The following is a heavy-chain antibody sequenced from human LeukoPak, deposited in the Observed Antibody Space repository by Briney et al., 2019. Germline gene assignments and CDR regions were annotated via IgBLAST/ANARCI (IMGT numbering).Heavy chain of an antibody. J-gene: IGHJ4*02. CDR2: IYYSGST. Sequence: SETLSLTCTVSGGSISSYYWGWIRQPPGKGLEWIGSIYYSGSTYYNPSLKSRVTISVDTSKNQFSLKLSSVTAADTAVYYCARPGSIAVAGPFDYWGQGTLVTVSS. D-gene: IGHD6-19*01. CDR1: GGSISSYY. CDR3: ARPGSIAVAGPFDY. V-gene: IGHV4-39*01.